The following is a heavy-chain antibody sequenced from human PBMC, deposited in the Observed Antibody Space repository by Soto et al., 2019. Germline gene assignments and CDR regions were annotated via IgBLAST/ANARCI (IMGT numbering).Heavy chain of an antibody. V-gene: IGHV4-59*01. Sequence: QVQLQESDPGLVKPSETLSLSCTVSGDPISRYHWSWIRQTPGKGLEWIGYVHNSGSTSYNPSLKSRVTISIDTSRKQFSLRLRSVTAADTAVYYCTGDRNNRVWYKYWGQGTLVTVSS. CDR2: VHNSGST. J-gene: IGHJ4*02. CDR3: TGDRNNRVWYKY. CDR1: GDPISRYH. D-gene: IGHD6-19*01.